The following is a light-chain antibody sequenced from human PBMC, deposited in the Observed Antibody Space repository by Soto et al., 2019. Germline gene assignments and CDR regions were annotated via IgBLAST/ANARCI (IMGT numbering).Light chain of an antibody. V-gene: IGKV1-5*03. CDR3: QQYIRYSPYT. CDR1: QTISSW. J-gene: IGKJ2*01. Sequence: DIQMTQFPSTLSASIGDRVTITCRASQTISSWLAWYQQKPGKAPKLLIYKASNLETGVPSRFSGSGSGTEFALTISSLQPDDFATYYCQQYIRYSPYTFGQGTRLEIK. CDR2: KAS.